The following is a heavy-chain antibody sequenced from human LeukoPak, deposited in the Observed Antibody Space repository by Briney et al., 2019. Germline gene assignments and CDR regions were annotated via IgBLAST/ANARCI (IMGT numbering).Heavy chain of an antibody. Sequence: GGSLRLSCAASGFTFSSYSMNWVRQAPGKGLEWVSSISSSSSYIYYADSVKGRFTISRDNAKNSLYLQMNSLRAEDTAAYYCARDELGIAVAGTPFDYWGQGTLVTVSS. V-gene: IGHV3-21*01. CDR2: ISSSSSYI. J-gene: IGHJ4*02. CDR3: ARDELGIAVAGTPFDY. CDR1: GFTFSSYS. D-gene: IGHD6-19*01.